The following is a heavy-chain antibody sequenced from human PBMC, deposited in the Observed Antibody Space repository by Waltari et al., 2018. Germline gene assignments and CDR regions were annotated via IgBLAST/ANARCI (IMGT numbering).Heavy chain of an antibody. CDR3: APLPGGSGQTFDY. D-gene: IGHD3-10*01. V-gene: IGHV1-69-2*01. CDR1: GYTFMDYF. CDR2: IDPEDGET. J-gene: IGHJ4*02. Sequence: EVELVQSGAEVKKHGATVNISCKASGYTFMDYFMHWVQQAPGKGLEWMGRIDPEDGETVYSEKFQGRVTITADTSTDTAYMELSSLTSGDTAVYYCAPLPGGSGQTFDYWGQGTLVTVSS.